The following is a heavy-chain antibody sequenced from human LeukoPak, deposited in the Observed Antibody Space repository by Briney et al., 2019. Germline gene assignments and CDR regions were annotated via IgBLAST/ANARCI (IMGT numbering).Heavy chain of an antibody. V-gene: IGHV4-30-4*01. D-gene: IGHD3-22*01. CDR1: GVSISSGDYY. CDR3: ARDPSGPSYYYDSSGENN. Sequence: SQTLSLTCTVSGVSISSGDYYGSWIRQPPGKGLGGIVFNYYSGSTYYNPSLKSRVTISVDTSKNQFSLKLSSVTAADTAVYYCARDPSGPSYYYDSSGENNWGQGTLVTVSS. CDR2: NYYSGST. J-gene: IGHJ4*02.